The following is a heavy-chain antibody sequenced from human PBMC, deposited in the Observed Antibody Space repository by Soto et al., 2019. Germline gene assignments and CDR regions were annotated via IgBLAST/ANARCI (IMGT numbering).Heavy chain of an antibody. CDR3: ASEGNGYSNYLNNWFDP. CDR1: GGTFSSYA. J-gene: IGHJ5*02. D-gene: IGHD4-4*01. V-gene: IGHV1-69*06. Sequence: SVKVSCKASGGTFSSYAISWVRQAPGQGLEWMGGIIPIFGTANYAQRFQGRVTITADKSTSTAYMELSSLRSEDTAVYYCASEGNGYSNYLNNWFDPWGQGTLVTVSS. CDR2: IIPIFGTA.